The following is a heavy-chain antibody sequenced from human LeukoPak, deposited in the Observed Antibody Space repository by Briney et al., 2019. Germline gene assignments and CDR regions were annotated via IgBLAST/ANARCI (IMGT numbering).Heavy chain of an antibody. J-gene: IGHJ4*02. CDR1: GYTFTGYY. CDR2: INPNSGGT. Sequence: VSVKVSCKASGYTFTGYYMHWVRQAPGQGLEWMGWINPNSGGTNYAQKFQGWVTMTRDTSISTAYMELSRLRSDDTAVYYCARRGYSYGQTVDFDYWGQGTLVTVSS. V-gene: IGHV1-2*04. CDR3: ARRGYSYGQTVDFDY. D-gene: IGHD5-18*01.